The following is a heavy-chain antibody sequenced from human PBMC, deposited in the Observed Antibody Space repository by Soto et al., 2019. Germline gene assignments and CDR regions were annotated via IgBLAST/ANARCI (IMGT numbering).Heavy chain of an antibody. V-gene: IGHV3-30*18. J-gene: IGHJ3*02. CDR2: ISYDGSNK. D-gene: IGHD1-26*01. CDR3: AKDEDGGSYPGGEAFDI. Sequence: QVQLVESGGGVVQPGRSLRLSCAASGFTFSSYGMHWVRQAPGKGLEWVAVISYDGSNKYYADSVKGRFTISRDNSKNTLYLQMISLRAEDTAVYYCAKDEDGGSYPGGEAFDIWGQGTMVTVSS. CDR1: GFTFSSYG.